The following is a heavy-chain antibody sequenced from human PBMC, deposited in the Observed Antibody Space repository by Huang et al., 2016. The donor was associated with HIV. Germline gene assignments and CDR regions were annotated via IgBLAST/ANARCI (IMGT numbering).Heavy chain of an antibody. Sequence: VESGGRLVQPGGSLRLSCVGSTFRFGAYWMSWVRQCPGKGLEWVANNKQDESEKYYVDSVKGRFNISRDNAKKVLFLEMNNVRVEDTATYYCATKTAAMDIWGQGTTVTVS. CDR3: ATKTAAMDI. CDR2: NKQDESEK. V-gene: IGHV3-7*01. D-gene: IGHD1-7*01. CDR1: TFRFGAYW. J-gene: IGHJ6*02.